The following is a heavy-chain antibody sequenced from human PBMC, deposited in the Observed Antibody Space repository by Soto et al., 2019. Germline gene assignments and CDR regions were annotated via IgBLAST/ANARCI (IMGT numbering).Heavy chain of an antibody. CDR2: IYYSGST. V-gene: IGHV4-39*01. D-gene: IGHD6-13*01. CDR1: GVFISSSSYY. J-gene: IGHJ6*02. CDR3: ARQDDSSSWYGTYYYYYGMDV. Sequence: PSDPLSLTCTVSGVFISSSSYYWGWIRQPPGKGLEWIGSIYYSGSTYYSPSLKSRVTISVDTSKNQFSLKLSSVTAADTAVYYCARQDDSSSWYGTYYYYYGMDVWGQGTTVT.